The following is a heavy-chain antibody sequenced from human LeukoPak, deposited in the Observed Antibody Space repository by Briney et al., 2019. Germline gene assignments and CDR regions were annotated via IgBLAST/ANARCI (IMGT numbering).Heavy chain of an antibody. Sequence: SETLSLTCTVSGGSISSSGYYWSWIRQHPGKDLEWIGYIYYSGTTDYNPSLESRVIISRDTSKNQFSLKLSSVTAADTAVYYCARVSFHCSSTSCYSNNYYYYGMDVWGQGATVTVSS. D-gene: IGHD2-2*01. J-gene: IGHJ6*02. CDR3: ARVSFHCSSTSCYSNNYYYYGMDV. CDR1: GGSISSSGYY. CDR2: IYYSGTT. V-gene: IGHV4-31*03.